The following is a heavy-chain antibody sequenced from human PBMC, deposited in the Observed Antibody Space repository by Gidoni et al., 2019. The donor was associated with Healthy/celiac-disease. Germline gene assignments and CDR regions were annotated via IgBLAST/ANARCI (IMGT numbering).Heavy chain of an antibody. CDR3: AGLGYSYGAYYFDY. Sequence: QLQLQESGPGLVKPSETLSLTCTVSGGSISSSRYYWGWIRQPPGKGLEWIGSIYYSGSTYYNPSLKSRVTISVDTSKNQFSLKLSSVTAADTAVYYCAGLGYSYGAYYFDYWGQGTLVTVSS. J-gene: IGHJ4*02. CDR2: IYYSGST. CDR1: GGSISSSRYY. V-gene: IGHV4-39*01. D-gene: IGHD5-18*01.